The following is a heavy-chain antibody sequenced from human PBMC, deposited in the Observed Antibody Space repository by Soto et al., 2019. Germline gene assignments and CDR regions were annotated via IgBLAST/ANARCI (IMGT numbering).Heavy chain of an antibody. D-gene: IGHD2-2*02. CDR2: ISGSGGST. CDR1: GFTFSSYA. CDR3: AKGKYCSSTSCYIFFDY. J-gene: IGHJ4*02. V-gene: IGHV3-23*01. Sequence: PGGSLRLSCAASGFTFSSYAMSWVRQAPGKGLEWVSAISGSGGSTYYADSVKGRFTISRDNSKNTLYLQMNSLRAEGTAVYYCAKGKYCSSTSCYIFFDYWGQGTLFTVSS.